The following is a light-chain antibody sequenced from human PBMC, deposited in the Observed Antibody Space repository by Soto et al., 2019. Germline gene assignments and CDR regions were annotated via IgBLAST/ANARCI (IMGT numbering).Light chain of an antibody. CDR1: QSVGSN. V-gene: IGKV3-15*01. Sequence: EIVLTQSPATLSVSPGERATLSCRASQSVGSNLAWYQQKPGQAPRVLIYDASTRATGVPARFSGSGSGTEFTLTISSLQSEIFAVYYCQHYNKWPLFGPGTKVDIK. CDR2: DAS. CDR3: QHYNKWPL. J-gene: IGKJ3*01.